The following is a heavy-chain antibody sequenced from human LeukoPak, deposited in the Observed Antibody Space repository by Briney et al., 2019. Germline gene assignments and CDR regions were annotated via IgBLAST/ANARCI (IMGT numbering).Heavy chain of an antibody. CDR1: GFTFSSYA. J-gene: IGHJ3*02. V-gene: IGHV3-23*01. CDR3: AKEGDGSGSYYRPWAFDI. Sequence: GGSLRLSCAASGFTFSSYALSWVRQAPGKGLEWVSGISVSGAHTYYADSVKGRFTISRDNSKNTLYLQMNSLRAEDTAIYYCAKEGDGSGSYYRPWAFDIWGQGTMVTVSS. D-gene: IGHD3-10*01. CDR2: ISVSGAHT.